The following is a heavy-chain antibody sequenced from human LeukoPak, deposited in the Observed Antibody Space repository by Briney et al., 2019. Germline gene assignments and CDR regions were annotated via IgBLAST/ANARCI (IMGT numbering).Heavy chain of an antibody. V-gene: IGHV4-4*07. CDR2: IYTRGST. D-gene: IGHD2-15*01. J-gene: IGHJ3*02. CDR3: ARGRYCSADICSGGDAFDI. CDR1: GGSLNNYY. Sequence: SETLSLTCTVSGGSLNNYYWSWIRQPAGTGLEWIGRIYTRGSTNYNPSLKSRVTMSVDTSKNQFSLKLSSVTAADTAVYYCARGRYCSADICSGGDAFDIWGQGTMVSVSS.